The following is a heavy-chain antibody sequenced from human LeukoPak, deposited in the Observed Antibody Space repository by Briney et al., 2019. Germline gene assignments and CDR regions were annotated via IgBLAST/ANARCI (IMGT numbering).Heavy chain of an antibody. Sequence: PSETLSLTCTVSGGSISSYYWGWIRQPPGKGLEWIGYIYYSGSTNYNPSLKSRVTISVDTSKNQFSLKLSSVTAADTAVYYCARSRPGIAAAGTLDYWGQGTLVTVSS. CDR3: ARSRPGIAAAGTLDY. D-gene: IGHD6-13*01. V-gene: IGHV4-59*01. CDR2: IYYSGST. J-gene: IGHJ4*02. CDR1: GGSISSYY.